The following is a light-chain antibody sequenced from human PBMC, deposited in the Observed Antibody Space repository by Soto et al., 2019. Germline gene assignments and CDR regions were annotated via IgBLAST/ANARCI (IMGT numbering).Light chain of an antibody. Sequence: QSALTQPRSVSGSPGQSVTISCTGTSSDVGGYNYVSWYQQHPGKAPKLMIYDVGKRPSGVPDRFSGSKSDNTASLTISGLQAEDEADYYCVSYTSSTTYVFGTGTKLTVL. CDR1: SSDVGGYNY. V-gene: IGLV2-11*01. J-gene: IGLJ1*01. CDR3: VSYTSSTTYV. CDR2: DVG.